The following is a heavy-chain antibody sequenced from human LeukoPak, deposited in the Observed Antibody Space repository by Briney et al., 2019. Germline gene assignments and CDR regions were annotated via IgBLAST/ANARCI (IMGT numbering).Heavy chain of an antibody. D-gene: IGHD2-15*01. Sequence: SVKVSCKASGGTFSSYAISWVRQAPGQGLEWMGRIIPILGIANYAQKFQGRVTITADKSTSTAYMELSSLRSEDTAVYYCARDGYCSGGSCYSNWFDPWGQGTLVTVSS. CDR3: ARDGYCSGGSCYSNWFDP. CDR2: IIPILGIA. V-gene: IGHV1-69*04. J-gene: IGHJ5*02. CDR1: GGTFSSYA.